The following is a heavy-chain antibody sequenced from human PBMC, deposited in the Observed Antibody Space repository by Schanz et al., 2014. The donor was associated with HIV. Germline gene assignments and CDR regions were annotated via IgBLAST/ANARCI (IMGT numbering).Heavy chain of an antibody. D-gene: IGHD3-9*01. V-gene: IGHV4-34*02. CDR1: GSSVTYFY. Sequence: QVPLQQWGAGLLKPSETLSLTCAVYGSSVTYFYWTWIRQSPGKGLEWIAEVNHSGDTNYNPSLKSRVTISVDTPRRRFSLNLSSVTAADTAVYYCAREGTKRFFDWSTRDCFDPWGQGTLVTVSS. CDR3: AREGTKRFFDWSTRDCFDP. CDR2: VNHSGDT. J-gene: IGHJ5*02.